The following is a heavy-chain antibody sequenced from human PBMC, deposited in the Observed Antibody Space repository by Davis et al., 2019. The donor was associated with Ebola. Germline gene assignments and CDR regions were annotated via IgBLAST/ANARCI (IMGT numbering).Heavy chain of an antibody. CDR2: IDSDGRTR. CDR3: VRGGTHLGDMEYYVPDY. D-gene: IGHD3-10*02. V-gene: IGHV3-74*01. Sequence: GESLKISCAASGFAFGDYWMHWVRQAPGKGLVWLSRIDSDGRTRDYADSVKGRFTISRDNGKSTLYLQMSSLRVDETAIYFCVRGGTHLGDMEYYVPDYWGQGALVTVSS. CDR1: GFAFGDYW. J-gene: IGHJ4*02.